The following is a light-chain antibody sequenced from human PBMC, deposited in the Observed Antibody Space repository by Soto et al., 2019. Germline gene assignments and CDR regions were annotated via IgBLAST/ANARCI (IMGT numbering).Light chain of an antibody. CDR2: GNS. CDR1: SSNIGAGYD. V-gene: IGLV1-40*01. CDR3: HSYYSSLRAYV. J-gene: IGLJ1*01. Sequence: QSVLTQPPSVSGAPGQRVTISCTGSSSNIGAGYDVHWYQQLPGTAPKLLIYGNSNRPSGVPDRFSGSKSGTSASLAITGLQAYDDADYYCHSYYSSLRAYVFGTGTKVTVL.